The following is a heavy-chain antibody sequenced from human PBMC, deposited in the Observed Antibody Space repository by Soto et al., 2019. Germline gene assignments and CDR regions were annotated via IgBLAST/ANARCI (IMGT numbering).Heavy chain of an antibody. CDR3: ARVITMIVENGVPDDSDI. J-gene: IGHJ3*02. CDR2: ISYDGSNK. Sequence: GGSLRLSCAASGFTFSSYAMHWVRQAPGKGLEWVAVISYDGSNKYYADSVKGRFTISRDNSKNTLYLQMNSLRAEDTAVYYCARVITMIVENGVPDDSDIPGQVPIFPVSS. D-gene: IGHD3-22*01. CDR1: GFTFSSYA. V-gene: IGHV3-30-3*01.